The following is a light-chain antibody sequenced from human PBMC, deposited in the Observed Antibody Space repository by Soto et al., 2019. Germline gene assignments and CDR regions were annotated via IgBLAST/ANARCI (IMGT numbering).Light chain of an antibody. CDR2: GAS. CDR3: HQYGSSAWT. CDR1: QSVSSSY. J-gene: IGKJ1*01. Sequence: EIVMTQSPATLSVSPGERATLSFRASQSVSSSYLAWYQQKPGQAPRLLIYGASSRATGIPDRFSGSGSGTDFTLTISRLEPEDFAVYYCHQYGSSAWTFGQGTKVDIK. V-gene: IGKV3-20*01.